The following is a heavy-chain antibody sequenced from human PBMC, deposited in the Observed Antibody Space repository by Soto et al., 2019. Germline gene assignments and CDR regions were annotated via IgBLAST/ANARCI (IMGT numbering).Heavy chain of an antibody. CDR2: ISAYNSNT. V-gene: IGHV1-18*01. J-gene: IGHJ6*02. CDR1: GYTFTSYG. Sequence: QVQLVQSGAEVKKPGASVKVSCKASGYTFTSYGISWVRQAPGQGLEWMGWISAYNSNTNYAQKLQGRVTMTTDTSTSTAYMELRSLRSDDTAVYYCARGLRYFDWFPTGPSDYYYVMDVWGQGTTVTVSS. CDR3: ARGLRYFDWFPTGPSDYYYVMDV. D-gene: IGHD3-9*01.